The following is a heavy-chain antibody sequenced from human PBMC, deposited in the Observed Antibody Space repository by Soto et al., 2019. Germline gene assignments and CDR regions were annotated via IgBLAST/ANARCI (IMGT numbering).Heavy chain of an antibody. CDR2: MHYTGFS. CDR1: GDSVTSNY. Sequence: SETLSLTCAFSGDSVTSNYLTWIRQSPEKGLEWIGYMHYTGFSFYNPSLKSRVAMSVDKSKNEFTLQLTSVTAADTAVYYCARNFGVVIIAYFDYWGQGTLVTVSS. D-gene: IGHD3-3*01. V-gene: IGHV4-59*02. J-gene: IGHJ4*02. CDR3: ARNFGVVIIAYFDY.